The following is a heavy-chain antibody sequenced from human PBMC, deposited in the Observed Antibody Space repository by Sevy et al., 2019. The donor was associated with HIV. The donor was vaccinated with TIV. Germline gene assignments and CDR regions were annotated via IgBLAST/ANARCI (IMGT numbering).Heavy chain of an antibody. D-gene: IGHD1-1*01. Sequence: ASVKVSCKASGYTFTSYDINWVRQATGQGLEWMGWMNPNSGNTGYAQKFQGRVTMTRNTSISTAYMELSSLRSEDTAVYHCARTERRPTKHNWFDPWGQGTLVTVSS. CDR3: ARTERRPTKHNWFDP. CDR1: GYTFTSYD. J-gene: IGHJ5*02. CDR2: MNPNSGNT. V-gene: IGHV1-8*01.